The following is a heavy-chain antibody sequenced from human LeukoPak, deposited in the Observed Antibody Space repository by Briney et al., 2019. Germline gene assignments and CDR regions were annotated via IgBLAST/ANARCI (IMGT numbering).Heavy chain of an antibody. V-gene: IGHV1-2*02. D-gene: IGHD3-22*01. Sequence: GASVKVSCKASGYTFTGYYMHWVRQAPGQGLEWMGWINPNSGGTNYAQKFQGRVTMTRDTSISTAYMELSSLRSEDTAVYYCARVRAQYYYDSSGYYYPRYYYYYMDVWGKGTTVTVSS. J-gene: IGHJ6*03. CDR2: INPNSGGT. CDR1: GYTFTGYY. CDR3: ARVRAQYYYDSSGYYYPRYYYYYMDV.